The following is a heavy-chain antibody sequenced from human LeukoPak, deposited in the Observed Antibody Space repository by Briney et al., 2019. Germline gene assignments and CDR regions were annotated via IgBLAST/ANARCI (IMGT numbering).Heavy chain of an antibody. J-gene: IGHJ4*02. CDR2: ISYDGSNK. CDR3: ARIGVVIRGGGDYFDY. Sequence: GRSLRLSCAASGFTFSSYAMHWVRQAPGKGLEWVAVISYDGSNKYYADSVKGRFTISRDNSKNPLYLQMNSLRGEDTGVYSWARIGVVIRGGGDYFDYWGQGTLVTVSS. V-gene: IGHV3-30-3*01. CDR1: GFTFSSYA. D-gene: IGHD3-22*01.